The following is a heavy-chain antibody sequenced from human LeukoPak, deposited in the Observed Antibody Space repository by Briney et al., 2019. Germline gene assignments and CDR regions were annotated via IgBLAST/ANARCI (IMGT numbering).Heavy chain of an antibody. D-gene: IGHD3-10*01. CDR3: ARESWFGELLPDY. CDR1: GFTFSSYS. V-gene: IGHV3-21*01. J-gene: IGHJ4*02. Sequence: KPGGSLRLSCAASGFTFSSYSMNWVRQAPGKGLEWVSSISSSSSYIYYADSVKGRFTISRDNAKNSLYLQMNSLRAEDTAVYYCARESWFGELLPDYWGQGTLVTVSS. CDR2: ISSSSSYI.